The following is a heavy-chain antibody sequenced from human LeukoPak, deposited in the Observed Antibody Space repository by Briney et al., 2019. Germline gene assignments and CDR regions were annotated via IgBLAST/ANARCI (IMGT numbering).Heavy chain of an antibody. CDR2: IYTSGST. D-gene: IGHD3-22*01. CDR1: GGSISSGSYY. Sequence: PSQTLSLTCTVSGGSISSGSYYWSWIRQPAGKGLEWVGRIYTSGSTNYNPSLKSRVTISVDTSKNQFSLKLSSVTAADTAVYYCAREGYYYDSSGYWRIDYWGQGTLVTVSS. J-gene: IGHJ4*02. V-gene: IGHV4-61*02. CDR3: AREGYYYDSSGYWRIDY.